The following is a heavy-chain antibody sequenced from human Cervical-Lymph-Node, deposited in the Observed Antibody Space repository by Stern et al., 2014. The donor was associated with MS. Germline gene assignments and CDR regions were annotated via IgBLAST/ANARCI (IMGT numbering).Heavy chain of an antibody. V-gene: IGHV4-39*01. J-gene: IGHJ4*02. CDR1: GDSISSYTHY. CDR3: AKHACTGAACPFDL. D-gene: IGHD2-8*02. Sequence: VQLVESGPGLVKPSETLSLTCAVSGDSISSYTHYWAWIRQPPGKGLEWIGSVYYSGATYYNPSLKSPVTIPVDTPKNPFSLGLTSVTAADTAVYYCAKHACTGAACPFDLWGQGTLVTVSS. CDR2: VYYSGAT.